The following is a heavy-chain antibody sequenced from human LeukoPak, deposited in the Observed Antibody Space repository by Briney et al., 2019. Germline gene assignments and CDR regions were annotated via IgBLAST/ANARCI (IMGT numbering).Heavy chain of an antibody. CDR2: IIPIFGTA. CDR3: ARGLRFLEWSLLVY. J-gene: IGHJ4*02. D-gene: IGHD3-3*01. CDR1: GGTFSSYA. Sequence: ASVKVSCKASGGTFSSYAISWVRQAPGQGLEWMGGIIPIFGTANYAQKFQGRVTITTDESTSTAYMELSSLRSEDTAVYYCARGLRFLEWSLLVYWGQGTLVTVSS. V-gene: IGHV1-69*05.